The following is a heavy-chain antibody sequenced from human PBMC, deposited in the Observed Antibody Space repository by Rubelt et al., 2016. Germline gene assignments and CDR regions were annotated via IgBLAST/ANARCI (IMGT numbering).Heavy chain of an antibody. D-gene: IGHD2-15*01. J-gene: IGHJ4*02. CDR2: INADNGNT. CDR3: ARDLDWVAATDY. Sequence: QVQLVQSGAEVKKPGASVKVSCKASGYTFTSYAMHWVRQAPGQRLEWIGWINADNGNTKYLQKFHGLVTITRERSASTAYMELSSLRSEDTAVYYCARDLDWVAATDYWGQGTLLTVSS. CDR1: GYTFTSYA. V-gene: IGHV1-3*01.